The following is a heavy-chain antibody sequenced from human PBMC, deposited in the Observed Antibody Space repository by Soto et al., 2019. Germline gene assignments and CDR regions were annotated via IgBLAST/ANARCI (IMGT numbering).Heavy chain of an antibody. J-gene: IGHJ4*02. D-gene: IGHD3-3*01. V-gene: IGHV3-23*01. CDR3: AKVTHDDFWIGYYPGSWGHKARHFDY. CDR2: IRGSVGST. Sequence: GGSLRLSFAASGFTFSSYAMSSVRESLGKGLEGGSAIRGSVGSTYYADSPLVRFAISSDSFKTTLYLHINSLRAEDTAVYYCAKVTHDDFWIGYYPGSWGHKARHFDYWGQGTLVTVSS. CDR1: GFTFSSYA.